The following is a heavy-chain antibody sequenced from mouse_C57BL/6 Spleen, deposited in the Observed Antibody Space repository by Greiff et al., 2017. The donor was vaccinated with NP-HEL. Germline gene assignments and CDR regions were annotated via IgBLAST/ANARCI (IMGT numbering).Heavy chain of an antibody. CDR1: GYTFTDYY. CDR2: IGPGSGST. CDR3: ARHSYYGSSSLYFDV. D-gene: IGHD1-1*01. Sequence: QVQLQQSGAELVKPGASVKISCKASGYTFTDYYINWVKQRPGQGLEWIGNIGPGSGSTYYNEKFKDKATLTAYKSSSTVYMELSRLTSEDSAVYFCARHSYYGSSSLYFDVWGTGTTVTVSS. V-gene: IGHV1-77*01. J-gene: IGHJ1*03.